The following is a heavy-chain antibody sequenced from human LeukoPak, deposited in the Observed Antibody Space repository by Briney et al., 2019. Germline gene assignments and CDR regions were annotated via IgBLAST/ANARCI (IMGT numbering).Heavy chain of an antibody. J-gene: IGHJ4*02. V-gene: IGHV3-7*05. CDR2: IKQDGSEK. D-gene: IGHD6-13*01. CDR1: GFTFSDYW. Sequence: PGGSLRLSCAASGFTFSDYWMNWVRQAPGKGLEWVANIKQDGSEKYYVDSVKGRFTISRDDAKNSLHLQMNSLRVEDTAAYYCARSYSAAFDFWGQGALVTVSP. CDR3: ARSYSAAFDF.